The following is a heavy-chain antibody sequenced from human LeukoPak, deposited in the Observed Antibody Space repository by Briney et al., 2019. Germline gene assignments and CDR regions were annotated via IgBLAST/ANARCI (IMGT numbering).Heavy chain of an antibody. CDR3: ARDPRWDIVVVPAAYYYYGMDV. V-gene: IGHV3-21*01. Sequence: GGSLRLSCAPSGFTFTSYSTNCVRHPPRRGREWVSSISSSSSYINYADSVKGRFTISRDNAKNSLYLQMNSLRAEDTAVYYCARDPRWDIVVVPAAYYYYGMDVWGKGTTVTVSS. J-gene: IGHJ6*04. D-gene: IGHD2-2*01. CDR2: ISSSSSYI. CDR1: GFTFTSYS.